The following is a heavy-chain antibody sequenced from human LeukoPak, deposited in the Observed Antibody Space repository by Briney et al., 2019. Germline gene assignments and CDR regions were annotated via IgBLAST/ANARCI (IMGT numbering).Heavy chain of an antibody. CDR2: INHSGST. Sequence: SETLSPTCAVYGGSFSGYYWSWIRQPPGKGLEWIGEINHSGSTNYNPSLKSRVTISVDTSKNQFSLKLSSVTAADTAVYYCARGLGFVVVAATGWFDPWGQGTLVTVSS. V-gene: IGHV4-34*01. D-gene: IGHD2-15*01. CDR1: GGSFSGYY. CDR3: ARGLGFVVVAATGWFDP. J-gene: IGHJ5*02.